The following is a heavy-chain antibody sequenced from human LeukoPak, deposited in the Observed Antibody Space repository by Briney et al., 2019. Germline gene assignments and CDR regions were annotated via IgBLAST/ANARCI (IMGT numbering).Heavy chain of an antibody. D-gene: IGHD6-13*01. CDR1: GFTFSSYE. Sequence: GGSLRLSCAASGFTFSSYEMNWVRQAPGKGLEWVSYISSSGSTIYYADSVKGRFTISRDNAKNSLYLQMNSLRAEDTAVYYCARDSGYSSSWYGYYCGMDVWGQGTTVTVSS. CDR3: ARDSGYSSSWYGYYCGMDV. CDR2: ISSSGSTI. J-gene: IGHJ6*02. V-gene: IGHV3-48*03.